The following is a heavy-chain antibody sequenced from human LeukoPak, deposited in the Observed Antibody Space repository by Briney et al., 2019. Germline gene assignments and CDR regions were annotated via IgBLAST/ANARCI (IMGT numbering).Heavy chain of an antibody. J-gene: IGHJ4*02. CDR2: ISAYNGNT. CDR3: ARATYYDIRGFGEFDY. CDR1: GYTFTSYG. D-gene: IGHD3-9*01. Sequence: GASVKVSCKASGYTFTSYGISWVRQAPGQGLEWMGWISAYNGNTNYAQKLQGRVTMTTDTSTSTAYMELRSLRSDDTAVYYCARATYYDIRGFGEFDYWGQGTLVTVSS. V-gene: IGHV1-18*01.